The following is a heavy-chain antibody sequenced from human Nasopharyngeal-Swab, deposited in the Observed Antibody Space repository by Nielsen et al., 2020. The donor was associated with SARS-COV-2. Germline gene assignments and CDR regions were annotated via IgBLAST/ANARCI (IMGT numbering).Heavy chain of an antibody. CDR2: IYPGDSDT. CDR1: GYSFTSYW. CDR3: ARRPTNGDYGAYGMDV. J-gene: IGHJ6*02. V-gene: IGHV5-51*01. D-gene: IGHD4-17*01. Sequence: GESLKISCKGSGYSFTSYWIGWVRQMPGKGLEWMGIIYPGDSDTRYSPSFQGQVTISADKSISTAYLQWSSPKASDTAMYYCARRPTNGDYGAYGMDVWGQGTTVTVSS.